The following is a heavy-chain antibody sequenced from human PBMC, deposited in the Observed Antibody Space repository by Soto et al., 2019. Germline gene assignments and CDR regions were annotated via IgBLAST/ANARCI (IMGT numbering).Heavy chain of an antibody. D-gene: IGHD1-1*01. CDR3: ARVSSNYKYGMDV. V-gene: IGHV1-18*04. CDR1: GYTFTSYG. J-gene: IGHJ6*02. Sequence: ASVKVSCKDSGYTFTSYGISWVRQAPGQGLEWMGWISAYHGNTNYAQKLQGRVTMTTDTATSTAYMELRSLRSHDTAVYSCARVSSNYKYGMDVWGQGAAVTVA. CDR2: ISAYHGNT.